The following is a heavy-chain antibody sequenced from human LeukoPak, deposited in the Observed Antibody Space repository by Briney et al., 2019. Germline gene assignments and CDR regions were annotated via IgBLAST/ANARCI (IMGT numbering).Heavy chain of an antibody. CDR2: ISYSGSP. V-gene: IGHV4-59*11. CDR1: GGFITSHY. J-gene: IGHJ6*03. CDR3: ARWEFWSAYYDTYYYMDV. Sequence: SETLSLTCTVSGGFITSHYWSWIQQPPGKGLEWIGYISYSGSPSYNPSLKSRVTISIDTSKNQFSLKLRSVTAADTAVYYCARWEFWSAYYDTYYYMDVWGKGTTVTVSS. D-gene: IGHD3-3*01.